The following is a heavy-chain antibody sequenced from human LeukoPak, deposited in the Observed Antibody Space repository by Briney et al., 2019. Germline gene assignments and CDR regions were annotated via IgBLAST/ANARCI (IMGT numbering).Heavy chain of an antibody. CDR2: INPNSGGT. Sequence: ASVKVSCKASGYTFTGYYMHWVRQAPGQGLEWMGRINPNSGGTNYAQKFQGRVTMTRDTSTSTVYMELSSLRSEDTAVYYCARAISLEGPTDAFDIWGQGTMVTVSS. J-gene: IGHJ3*02. CDR3: ARAISLEGPTDAFDI. CDR1: GYTFTGYY. V-gene: IGHV1-2*06.